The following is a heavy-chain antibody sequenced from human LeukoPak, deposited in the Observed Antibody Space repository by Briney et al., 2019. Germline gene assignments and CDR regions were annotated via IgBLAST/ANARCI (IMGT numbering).Heavy chain of an antibody. CDR2: ISGSGAST. D-gene: IGHD6-13*01. V-gene: IGHV3-23*01. CDR3: AKRSSGSWCFDS. J-gene: IGHJ4*02. Sequence: GGSLRLSCAASGFTFSTSAMSWVRQAPGKGLDWVSSISGSGASTYYEDSVKGRFTISRDNSKNTLFLQMNSLRADDTALYYCAKRSSGSWCFDSWGQGTLVTVSS. CDR1: GFTFSTSA.